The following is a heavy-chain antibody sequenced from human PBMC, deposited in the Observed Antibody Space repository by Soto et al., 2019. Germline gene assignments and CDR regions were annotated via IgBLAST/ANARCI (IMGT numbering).Heavy chain of an antibody. CDR3: AKDLGQQLAYYFDY. V-gene: IGHV3-30*18. CDR2: ISYDGSNK. Sequence: SSYGMHWVRQAPGKGLEWVAVISYDGSNKYYADSVKGRFTISRDNSKNTLYLQMNSLRAEDTAVYYCAKDLGQQLAYYFDYWGQGTLVTVSS. J-gene: IGHJ4*02. D-gene: IGHD6-13*01. CDR1: SSYG.